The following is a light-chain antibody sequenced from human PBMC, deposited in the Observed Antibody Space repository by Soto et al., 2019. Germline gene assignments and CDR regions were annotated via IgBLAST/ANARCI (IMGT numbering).Light chain of an antibody. Sequence: QAVVTQSSSASASLGSSVKLTCTLSSGYTKYIVTWHQQQPGKAPRYLMRLEGSGKYNKGNGVPERFSGSSSGADRYLTISTLQSDDEADYYCETSDSNTHVFGPGTKLTVL. J-gene: IGLJ1*01. CDR3: ETSDSNTHV. CDR1: SGYTKYI. CDR2: LEGSGKY. V-gene: IGLV4-60*03.